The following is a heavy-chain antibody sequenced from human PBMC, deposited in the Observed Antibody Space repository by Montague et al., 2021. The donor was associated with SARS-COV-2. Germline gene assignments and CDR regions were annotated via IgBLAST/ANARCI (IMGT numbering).Heavy chain of an antibody. CDR3: AREGGGSGSYYYSFDY. J-gene: IGHJ4*02. V-gene: IGHV4-59*01. Sequence: SETLSLTCTVSGGSISSYYWSWIRQPPEKGLEWIGYIYYSGSTNYNPSLKSRVTISVDTSKNQFSLKLSSVTAADTAVYYCAREGGGSGSYYYSFDYWGQGTLVTVSS. D-gene: IGHD3-10*01. CDR2: IYYSGST. CDR1: GGSISSYY.